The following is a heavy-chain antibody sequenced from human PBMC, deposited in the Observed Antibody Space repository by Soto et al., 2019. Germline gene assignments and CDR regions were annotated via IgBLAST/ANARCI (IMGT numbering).Heavy chain of an antibody. J-gene: IGHJ5*02. V-gene: IGHV1-18*01. CDR3: ARVRDICGDYYWFDP. Sequence: ASVKVSCKASGYTFTSYGISWVRQAPGQGLEWMGWISAYNGNTNYAQKLQGRVTMTTDTSTSTAYMELRSLRSDDTAVYYCARVRDICGDYYWFDPWGQGTLVTVSS. CDR1: GYTFTSYG. D-gene: IGHD4-17*01. CDR2: ISAYNGNT.